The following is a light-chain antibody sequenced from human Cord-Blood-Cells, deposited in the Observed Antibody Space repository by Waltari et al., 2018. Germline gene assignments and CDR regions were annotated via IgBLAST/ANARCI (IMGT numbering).Light chain of an antibody. V-gene: IGLV2-23*01. CDR2: AGS. CDR3: CSYAGSSTLV. J-gene: IGLJ2*01. Sequence: QSALTPPASVSGSPGQSITISCTGTSSDVGSYNLVSWYQQHPGKAPKLMIYAGSKRPSGVSNRFSGSKSGNMASRTISGLQAEDEADYYCCSYAGSSTLVFGGGTKLTVL. CDR1: SSDVGSYNL.